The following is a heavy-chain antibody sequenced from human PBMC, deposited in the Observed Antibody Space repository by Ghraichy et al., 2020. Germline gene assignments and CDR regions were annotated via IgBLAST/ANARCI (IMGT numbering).Heavy chain of an antibody. CDR2: INHSGST. CDR1: GGSFSGYY. J-gene: IGHJ4*02. V-gene: IGHV4-34*01. D-gene: IGHD3-3*01. Sequence: SQTLSLTCAVYGGSFSGYYWSWIRQPPGKGLEWIGEINHSGSTNYNPSLKSRVTISVDTSKNQFSLKLSSVTAADTAVYYCATSGRVEWLSRRHRPRNDYGYWGQGTLVTVSS. CDR3: ATSGRVEWLSRRHRPRNDYGY.